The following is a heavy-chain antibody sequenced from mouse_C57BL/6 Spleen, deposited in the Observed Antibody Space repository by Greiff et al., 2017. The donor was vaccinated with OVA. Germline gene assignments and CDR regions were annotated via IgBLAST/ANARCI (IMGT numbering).Heavy chain of an antibody. J-gene: IGHJ3*01. CDR2: INPNNGGT. V-gene: IGHV1-22*01. CDR3: ATLDSSGYLAWFAY. Sequence: VQLQQSGPELVKPGASVKMSCKASGYTFTDYNMHWVKQSHGKSLEWIGYINPNNGGTSYNQKFKGKATLTVNKSSSTAYMELRSLTSEDSAVYYCATLDSSGYLAWFAYWGQGTLVTVSA. CDR1: GYTFTDYN. D-gene: IGHD3-2*02.